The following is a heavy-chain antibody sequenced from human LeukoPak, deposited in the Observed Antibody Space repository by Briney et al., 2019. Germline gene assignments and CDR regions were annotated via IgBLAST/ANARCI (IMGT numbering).Heavy chain of an antibody. CDR1: GGSITTHY. Sequence: SETLSLTCSISGGSITTHYWTWIRQPPGKGLEWIGYVLYSGITNYNPSLRGRITISVDTSQNQFSLSLRSVTAADTAVYYCARDLTTFTKGFDLWGQGTMVTVSS. D-gene: IGHD4-17*01. J-gene: IGHJ3*01. CDR2: VLYSGIT. CDR3: ARDLTTFTKGFDL. V-gene: IGHV4-59*11.